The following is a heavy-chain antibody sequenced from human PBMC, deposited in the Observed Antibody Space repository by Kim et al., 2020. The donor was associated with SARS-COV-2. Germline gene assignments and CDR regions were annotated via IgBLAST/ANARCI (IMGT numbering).Heavy chain of an antibody. Sequence: GGSLRLSCAASGFTFSSYWMSWVRQAPGKGLEWVANIKQDGSEKYYVDSVKGRFTISRDNAKNSLYLQMNSLRAEDTAVYYCAREVRPRGDYYGSGSYWLYYYYGMDVWGQGTTVTVSS. CDR3: AREVRPRGDYYGSGSYWLYYYYGMDV. D-gene: IGHD3-10*01. J-gene: IGHJ6*02. CDR1: GFTFSSYW. CDR2: IKQDGSEK. V-gene: IGHV3-7*01.